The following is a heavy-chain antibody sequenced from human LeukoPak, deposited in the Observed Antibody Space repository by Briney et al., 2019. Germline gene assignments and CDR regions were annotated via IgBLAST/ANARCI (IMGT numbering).Heavy chain of an antibody. Sequence: SETLSLTCAVYGGSFSSYSWSWIRQAPGKGLEWIGEINHSGSTSYNPSLKSRVTISVDTSKNQFSLNLSSVTAADTAVYYCARDNSVTIAGHHTLDYWGQGTLVTVSS. J-gene: IGHJ4*02. CDR1: GGSFSSYS. CDR3: ARDNSVTIAGHHTLDY. D-gene: IGHD4-17*01. CDR2: INHSGST. V-gene: IGHV4-34*01.